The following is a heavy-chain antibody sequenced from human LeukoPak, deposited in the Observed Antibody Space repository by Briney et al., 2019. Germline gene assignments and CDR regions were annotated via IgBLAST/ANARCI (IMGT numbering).Heavy chain of an antibody. Sequence: SETLSLTCTVSGGSISSGGYYWSWIRQHPGKGLEWIGYIYFTGSTYYNPSLRSRVTISVDTSKNQFSLKLSSVTAADTAVYYCASPGTHMGSKGDYWGQGTLVTVSS. D-gene: IGHD3-10*01. CDR3: ASPGTHMGSKGDY. V-gene: IGHV4-31*03. CDR1: GGSISSGGYY. CDR2: IYFTGST. J-gene: IGHJ4*02.